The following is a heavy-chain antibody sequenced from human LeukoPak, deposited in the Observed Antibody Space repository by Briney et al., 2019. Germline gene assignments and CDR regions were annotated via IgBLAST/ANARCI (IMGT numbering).Heavy chain of an antibody. J-gene: IGHJ4*02. V-gene: IGHV3-7*03. D-gene: IGHD3/OR15-3a*01. CDR2: IKQDGTEK. Sequence: TGGSLRLSCVISGFTFSSYWMTWVRQAPGKGLEWVANIKQDGTEKNYVDSVKGRFTISRDNTENSVYLQMNSLRVEDTAVYFCAGGEGWTAVDWGQGTQVTVSS. CDR3: AGGEGWTAVD. CDR1: GFTFSSYW.